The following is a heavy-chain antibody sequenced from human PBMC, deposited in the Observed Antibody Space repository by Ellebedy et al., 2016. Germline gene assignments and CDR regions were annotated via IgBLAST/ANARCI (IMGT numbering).Heavy chain of an antibody. J-gene: IGHJ4*02. CDR1: GYSISSGYY. CDR2: IYRSGST. V-gene: IGHV4-38-2*02. Sequence: SETLSLTXTVSGYSISSGYYWVWIRQPPGKGLEWIASIYRSGSTYYNPSLESRVTISVDTSKNQFSLSLTSVTAADTAIYYCARDRPQTSWNNFHYWGQGTLVTVSS. CDR3: ARDRPQTSWNNFHY. D-gene: IGHD1/OR15-1a*01.